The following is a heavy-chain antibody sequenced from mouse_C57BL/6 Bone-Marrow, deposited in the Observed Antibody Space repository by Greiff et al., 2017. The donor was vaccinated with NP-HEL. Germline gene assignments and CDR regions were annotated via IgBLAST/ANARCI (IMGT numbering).Heavy chain of an antibody. CDR2: IYPRSGNT. Sequence: QVQLQQSGAELARPGASVKLSCKASGYTFTSYGISWVKQRTGQGLEWIGEIYPRSGNTYYNEKFKGKATLTADKSSSTAYMELRRLTSEDSAGYFCAREDQATLYYYAMDYGGQGTSVTVSS. D-gene: IGHD3-2*02. CDR1: GYTFTSYG. CDR3: AREDQATLYYYAMDY. J-gene: IGHJ4*01. V-gene: IGHV1-81*01.